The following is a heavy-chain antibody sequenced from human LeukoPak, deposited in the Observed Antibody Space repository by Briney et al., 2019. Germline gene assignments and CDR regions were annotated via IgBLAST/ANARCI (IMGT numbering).Heavy chain of an antibody. J-gene: IGHJ4*02. D-gene: IGHD6-13*01. Sequence: ASVKVSCKPSRFTFTNYAISWVRQAPGQGLEWMGWISAYNGNTDYAQKLQGRVTMTTDTSTTTAYMELRSLRSDDTAVYYCARGGNCWYVDYWGQGTLVTASS. V-gene: IGHV1-18*01. CDR2: ISAYNGNT. CDR1: RFTFTNYA. CDR3: ARGGNCWYVDY.